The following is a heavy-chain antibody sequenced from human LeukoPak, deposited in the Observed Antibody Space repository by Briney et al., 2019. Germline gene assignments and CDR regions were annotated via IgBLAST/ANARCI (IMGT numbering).Heavy chain of an antibody. CDR1: GGSISSFY. D-gene: IGHD1-26*01. Sequence: SETLSLTCTVSGGSISSFYWSWIRQPPGKGLEWIGYMYYGGSPNYYPSLKSRVITSLDTSKKQFSLKLNSVTTADTAVYYCVTGRYSYGWYDHWGQGILVIVSS. CDR2: MYYGGSP. CDR3: VTGRYSYGWYDH. V-gene: IGHV4-59*13. J-gene: IGHJ5*02.